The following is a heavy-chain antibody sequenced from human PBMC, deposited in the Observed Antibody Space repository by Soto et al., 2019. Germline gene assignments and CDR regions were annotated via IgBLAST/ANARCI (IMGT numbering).Heavy chain of an antibody. CDR3: ARVGIAVADPMIDY. CDR2: ISAYNGNT. Sequence: GASVKVSCKASGYTFTSYGISWVRQAPGQGLEWMGRISAYNGNTNYAQKLQGRVTMTTDTSTSTAYMELRSLRSDDTAVYYCARVGIAVADPMIDYWGQGTLVPVSS. V-gene: IGHV1-18*01. CDR1: GYTFTSYG. D-gene: IGHD6-19*01. J-gene: IGHJ4*02.